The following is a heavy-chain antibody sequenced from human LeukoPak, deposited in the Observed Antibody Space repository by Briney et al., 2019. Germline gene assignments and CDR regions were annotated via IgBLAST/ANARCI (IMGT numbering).Heavy chain of an antibody. J-gene: IGHJ5*02. Sequence: SETLSLTCTVSGGSISSGGYYWSWIRQHPGKGLEWIGYIYYSGSTYYNPSLKSRVTISVDTSKNQFSLKLSSVTAADTAVYYCARDSDMGIDPWAREPWSPSPQ. CDR3: ARDSDMGIDP. V-gene: IGHV4-31*03. CDR1: GGSISSGGYY. D-gene: IGHD5-18*01. CDR2: IYYSGST.